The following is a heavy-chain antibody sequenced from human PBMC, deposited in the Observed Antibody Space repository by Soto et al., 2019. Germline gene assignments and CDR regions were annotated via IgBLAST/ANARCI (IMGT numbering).Heavy chain of an antibody. V-gene: IGHV1-69*02. CDR3: ARKGSDPYGMDV. CDR1: GGTFSSYT. D-gene: IGHD3-10*01. CDR2: IIPILGIA. Sequence: QVQLVQSGAEVKKPGSSVKVSCKASGGTFSSYTISWVRQAPGQGLEWMGRIIPILGIANYAQKFQGRVTITADKTTSTAYMDLSSMRSEDTAVYYCARKGSDPYGMDVWGQGTTVTVSS. J-gene: IGHJ6*02.